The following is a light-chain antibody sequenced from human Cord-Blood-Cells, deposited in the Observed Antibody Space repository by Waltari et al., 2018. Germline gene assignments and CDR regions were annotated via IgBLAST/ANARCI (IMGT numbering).Light chain of an antibody. CDR2: AAS. CDR1: QSISSY. J-gene: IGKJ2*01. Sequence: DIQMTQSPSSLSACVGDRVTITCLASQSISSYLNWYQQKPGKAPKLLIYAASTLQSGVPSRFSGSGSGTDFTLTISSLQAEDFAAYYCQQYYSTPYTFGQGTKLEIK. V-gene: IGKV1-39*01. CDR3: QQYYSTPYT.